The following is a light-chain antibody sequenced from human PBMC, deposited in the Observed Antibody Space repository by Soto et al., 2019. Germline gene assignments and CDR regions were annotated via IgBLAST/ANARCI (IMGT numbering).Light chain of an antibody. CDR3: QQYNSYPYT. Sequence: DIQMTHSSSTLSASVGDRVTITCRASQSIINWLAWYQQQPGKAPNVLIYKASNLKSGVPSRFSGSGSGTEFTITVSSLQPEDFATYFCQQYNSYPYTFGQGTRLEIK. CDR2: KAS. V-gene: IGKV1-5*03. CDR1: QSIINW. J-gene: IGKJ5*01.